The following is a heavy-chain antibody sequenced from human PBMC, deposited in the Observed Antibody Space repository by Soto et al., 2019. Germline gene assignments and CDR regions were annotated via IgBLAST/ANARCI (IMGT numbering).Heavy chain of an antibody. CDR2: MNPNSGDT. V-gene: IGHV1-8*01. CDR1: GYTFTSYD. Sequence: QVQLVQSGAEVKKPGASVKVSCKASGYTFTSYDINWVRQATGQGLEWMGWMNPNSGDTGYAQKSQGRVTMTRNTSISPAYMELSSLRSEDTAVYYCARGSQWFAVTTDWGQGTLVTVSS. CDR3: ARGSQWFAVTTD. D-gene: IGHD4-17*01. J-gene: IGHJ4*02.